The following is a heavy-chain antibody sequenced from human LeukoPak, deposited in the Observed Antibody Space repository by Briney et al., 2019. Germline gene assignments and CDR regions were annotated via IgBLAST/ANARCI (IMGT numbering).Heavy chain of an antibody. V-gene: IGHV1-2*02. J-gene: IGHJ4*02. CDR1: GYTFTGYY. CDR2: INPNSGGT. CDR3: ARDLLDYGEYYFDY. Sequence: ASVKVSCKASGYTFTGYYMHWLRQAPGQGLEWMGWINPNSGGTNYAQKFQGRVTMTRDTSISTAYMELSRLRSDDTAVYYCARDLLDYGEYYFDYWGQGTLVTVSS. D-gene: IGHD4-17*01.